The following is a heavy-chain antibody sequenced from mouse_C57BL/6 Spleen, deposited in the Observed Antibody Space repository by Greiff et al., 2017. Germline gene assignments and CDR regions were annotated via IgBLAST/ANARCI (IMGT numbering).Heavy chain of an antibody. D-gene: IGHD2-2*01. CDR2: ISSGSSTI. CDR3: ARHDGYDGGYAMDY. CDR1: GFTFSDYG. Sequence: EVQRVESGGGLVKPGGSLKLSCAASGFTFSDYGMHWVRQAPEQGLEWVAYISSGSSTIYYADTVKGRFTFTRANAKNTLFLQLTRLRSEDTAMYYCARHDGYDGGYAMDYWGQGTSVTVSS. V-gene: IGHV5-17*01. J-gene: IGHJ4*01.